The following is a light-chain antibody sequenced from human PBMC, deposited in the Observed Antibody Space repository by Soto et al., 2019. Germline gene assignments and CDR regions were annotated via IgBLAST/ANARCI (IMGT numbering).Light chain of an antibody. CDR1: QSISAY. Sequence: DIQMTQSPSSLSASVGDTVSITCRASQSISAYLNWYQQKPGKAPNLLISAASTLESGVPSRFSGRGLGTEFSLIISSLQTEDSATYYCQQSYDKSPLTFGGGTRVEI. V-gene: IGKV1-39*01. CDR2: AAS. CDR3: QQSYDKSPLT. J-gene: IGKJ4*01.